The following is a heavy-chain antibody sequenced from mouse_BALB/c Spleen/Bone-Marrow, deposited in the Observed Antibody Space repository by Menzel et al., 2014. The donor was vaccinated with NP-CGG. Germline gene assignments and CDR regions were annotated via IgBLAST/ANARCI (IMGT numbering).Heavy chain of an antibody. D-gene: IGHD1-1*01. CDR1: GFTFRSYG. CDR3: ARVYGWYFDV. CDR2: INNNGGST. Sequence: EVKLVESGGGLVQPGGSLKLSCVASGFTFRSYGMSWVRQTPDKRLELVATINNNGGSTYYPDSVKGQFTISRDNAKNTLYLQMSSLKSEDTAMYYCARVYGWYFDVWGAGTTVPVSS. J-gene: IGHJ1*01. V-gene: IGHV5-6-3*01.